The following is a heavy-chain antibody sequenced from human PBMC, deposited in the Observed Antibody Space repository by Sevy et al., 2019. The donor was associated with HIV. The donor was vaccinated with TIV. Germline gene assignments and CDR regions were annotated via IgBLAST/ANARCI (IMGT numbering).Heavy chain of an antibody. J-gene: IGHJ3*02. CDR1: GGTFSSYA. Sequence: ASVKVSCKASGGTFSSYAISWVRQAPGQGLEWMGGIIPILGIANYAQKFQGRVTITADKSTSTAYMELSSLRSEDTAVYYCAREGRATGRSGAFDIWGQGTMVTVSS. D-gene: IGHD3-10*01. V-gene: IGHV1-69*10. CDR2: IIPILGIA. CDR3: AREGRATGRSGAFDI.